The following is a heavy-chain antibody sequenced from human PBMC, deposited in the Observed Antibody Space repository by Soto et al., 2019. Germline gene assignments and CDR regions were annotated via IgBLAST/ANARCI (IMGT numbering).Heavy chain of an antibody. D-gene: IGHD1-7*01. Sequence: GSLRLSCAASGFTFTGAWMNWVRQAPGKGLEWVGRIKSKVDGGTTDYATPVKGRFTISRDDSTYTLFLQMNSLQTEDTAVHYCAADLPNENYPIDSWGQGTLVTVSS. J-gene: IGHJ4*02. CDR3: AADLPNENYPIDS. CDR2: IKSKVDGGTT. CDR1: GFTFTGAW. V-gene: IGHV3-15*07.